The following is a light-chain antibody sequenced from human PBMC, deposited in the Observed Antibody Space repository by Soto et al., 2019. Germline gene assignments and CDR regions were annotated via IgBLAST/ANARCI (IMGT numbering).Light chain of an antibody. J-gene: IGKJ1*01. CDR2: AAS. V-gene: IGKV1-27*01. Sequence: DIQMTQSPSSLSASVGDRVTITCRASQGIRNYLAWYQQKPGKVPKLLIYAASTLQSGVPSRFSGSGSGTDVTLTISSLQPEDVATDYYQKYNSAPLTFGQGTKVEIK. CDR1: QGIRNY. CDR3: QKYNSAPLT.